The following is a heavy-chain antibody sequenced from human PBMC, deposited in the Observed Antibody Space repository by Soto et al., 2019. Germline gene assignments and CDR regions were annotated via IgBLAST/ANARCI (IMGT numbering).Heavy chain of an antibody. D-gene: IGHD6-25*01. CDR3: ATGPRSSNGYRQFDY. J-gene: IGHJ4*02. CDR1: GPSISSTNYY. CDR2: IDSTGMT. V-gene: IGHV4-39*01. Sequence: QLQLQESGPGLVKPSETLSLTCTVSGPSISSTNYYGGGICQPPGKGLEWITSIDSTGMTYYNPSLQMRVPIYGDTSKNQFSLKLSSVTAADRAVSYCATGPRSSNGYRQFDYLGQGTLVTFSS.